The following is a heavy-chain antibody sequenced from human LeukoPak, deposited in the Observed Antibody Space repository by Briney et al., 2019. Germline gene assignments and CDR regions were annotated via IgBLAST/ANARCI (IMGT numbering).Heavy chain of an antibody. CDR1: GFTFSSYS. V-gene: IGHV3-21*01. Sequence: GGSLRLSCAASGFTFSSYSMNWVRQAPGKGLEWVSSISSTSNYIYYADSVKGRFTISRDNAKTSLYLQMNSLRAEDTAVYYCARDDRYSYGYSQSGHFDYCGQGILVTVSS. J-gene: IGHJ4*02. D-gene: IGHD5-18*01. CDR3: ARDDRYSYGYSQSGHFDY. CDR2: ISSTSNYI.